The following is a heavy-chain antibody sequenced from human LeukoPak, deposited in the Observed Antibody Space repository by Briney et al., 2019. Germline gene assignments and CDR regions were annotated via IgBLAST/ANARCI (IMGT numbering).Heavy chain of an antibody. D-gene: IGHD3-10*01. J-gene: IGHJ4*02. CDR3: ARYYYGSGSNFDY. V-gene: IGHV4-61*01. Sequence: SETLSLTCAVSGGSINSGSYYWSWIRQPPGKGLEWIGYIYYSGSTNYNPSLKSRVTISVDTSKNQFSLKLSSVTAADTAVYYCARYYYGSGSNFDYWGQGTLVTVSS. CDR1: GGSINSGSYY. CDR2: IYYSGST.